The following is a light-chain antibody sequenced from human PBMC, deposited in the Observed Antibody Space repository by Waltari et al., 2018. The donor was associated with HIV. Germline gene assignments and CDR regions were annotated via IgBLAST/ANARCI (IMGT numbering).Light chain of an antibody. CDR2: MDT. Sequence: NLMLTQPRSVSASPGKTVPISCTRSSGSLASDYLQWYQQRPGSAPNTVIYMDTKRPSGVPDRFSGSIDSSSNSASLTISGLKTEDEADYYCQSHDSSNHWVFGGGTKLTVL. CDR1: SGSLASDY. CDR3: QSHDSSNHWV. J-gene: IGLJ3*02. V-gene: IGLV6-57*03.